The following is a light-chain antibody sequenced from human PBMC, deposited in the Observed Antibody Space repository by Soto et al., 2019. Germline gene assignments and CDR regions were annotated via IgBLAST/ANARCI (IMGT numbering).Light chain of an antibody. Sequence: EIVLTQSPGTLSLSPGERATLSCRASQSLRSSYLAWYQQKPGQAPRLLIYGASSRATGIPDRFSGSGSGTDFTLTISRLEPEDFAVYYCQQYGSSPYTFGQGTKVEIK. V-gene: IGKV3-20*01. J-gene: IGKJ1*01. CDR1: QSLRSSY. CDR3: QQYGSSPYT. CDR2: GAS.